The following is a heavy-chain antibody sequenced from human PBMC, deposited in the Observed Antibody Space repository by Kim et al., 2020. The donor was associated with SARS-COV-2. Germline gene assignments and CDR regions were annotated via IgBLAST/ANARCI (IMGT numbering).Heavy chain of an antibody. J-gene: IGHJ5*02. V-gene: IGHV3-23*01. CDR3: SKDLRGSYDRWFDP. D-gene: IGHD1-26*01. Sequence: ADSVKGRFTISRDTSTNTLYLKMNSLRAKDTAVYYCSKDLRGSYDRWFDPWGQGTLVTVSS.